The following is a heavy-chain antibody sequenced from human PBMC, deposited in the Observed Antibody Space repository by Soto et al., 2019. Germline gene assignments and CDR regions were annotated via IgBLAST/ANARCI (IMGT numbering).Heavy chain of an antibody. CDR3: ARIHGTAMAPVDY. D-gene: IGHD5-18*01. V-gene: IGHV2-70*01. CDR2: IDWDDDK. CDR1: GFSLSTTAMC. Sequence: GSGPTLVNPTQTLTLTCTFSGFSLSTTAMCISWIRQPPGKALEWLALIDWDDDKHYSTSLKTRLTISKDTSKNQVVLTMTNMDPVDTATYYCARIHGTAMAPVDYWGQGTLVTVSA. J-gene: IGHJ4*02.